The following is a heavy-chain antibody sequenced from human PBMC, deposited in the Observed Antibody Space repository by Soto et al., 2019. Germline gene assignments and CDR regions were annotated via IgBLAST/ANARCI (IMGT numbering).Heavy chain of an antibody. D-gene: IGHD3-16*01. CDR1: VFTFTWYS. Sequence: PGRYLRLSWVDSVFTFTWYSMHWVREAPGNALEWVSSISSTTNDIYYGDSMKGRFTMSRDNVKNSLYLEIHSLRAEDTAVYYCAREFPYYESSDSYFDYWGQGALVTVSS. V-gene: IGHV3-21*06. CDR3: AREFPYYESSDSYFDY. J-gene: IGHJ4*02. CDR2: ISSTTNDI.